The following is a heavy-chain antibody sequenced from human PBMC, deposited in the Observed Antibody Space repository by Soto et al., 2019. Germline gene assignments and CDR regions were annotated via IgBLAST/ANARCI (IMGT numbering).Heavy chain of an antibody. J-gene: IGHJ6*02. V-gene: IGHV4-34*01. CDR2: INHSGST. D-gene: IGHD2-2*01. Sequence: SETLSLTCAVYGGSFSGYYCTWIRQPPGTGLEWIGEINHSGSTNYNPSLKSRVTISVDTSKNQFSLKLTSVTAADTAVYYCARLGGYCSTSGCYGYYAMDVWGQGTTVTVSS. CDR1: GGSFSGYY. CDR3: ARLGGYCSTSGCYGYYAMDV.